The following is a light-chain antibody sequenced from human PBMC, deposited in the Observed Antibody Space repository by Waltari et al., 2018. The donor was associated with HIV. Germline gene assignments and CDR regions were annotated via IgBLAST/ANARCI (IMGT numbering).Light chain of an antibody. Sequence: EVVMTQSPDTLSVSLGERATLPCRASQSVSSNLAWYQQKPGQAPSLLIYGASTRAPGIPARFSGSGSGTEFTLTISSLQSEDFAVYSCQQYKNWPLYTFGQGTKLEIK. CDR1: QSVSSN. V-gene: IGKV3-15*01. CDR3: QQYKNWPLYT. J-gene: IGKJ2*01. CDR2: GAS.